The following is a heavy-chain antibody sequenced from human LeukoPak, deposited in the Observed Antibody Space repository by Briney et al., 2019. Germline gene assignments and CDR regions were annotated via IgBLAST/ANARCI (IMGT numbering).Heavy chain of an antibody. CDR1: GFTFSSYA. J-gene: IGHJ4*02. V-gene: IGHV3-23*01. CDR2: IGGTGGST. CDR3: AKDQVVTPEYYFDY. D-gene: IGHD4-23*01. Sequence: GGSLRLSCAASGFTFSSYAMSWVRQAPGKGLEWVSAIGGTGGSTYYADSVKGRFTISRDNSKNTPYLQMNSLRAEDTAVYYCAKDQVVTPEYYFDYWGQGALVTVSS.